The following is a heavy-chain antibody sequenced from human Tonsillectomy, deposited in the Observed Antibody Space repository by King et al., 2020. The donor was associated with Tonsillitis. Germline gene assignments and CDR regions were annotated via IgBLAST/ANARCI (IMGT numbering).Heavy chain of an antibody. V-gene: IGHV3-23*04. J-gene: IGHJ4*02. D-gene: IGHD3-22*01. CDR2: ISGGGGST. Sequence: VQLVESGGGLVQPGGSLRLSCAASGFTFNNYVLTWVRQAPGKGLEWVSAISGGGGSTSYADSVKGRFTISRDHSKNTLYLQMNSLRAEDTAVYYCAKGAGRSAYYSDYWGQGPLVTVSS. CDR1: GFTFNNYV. CDR3: AKGAGRSAYYSDY.